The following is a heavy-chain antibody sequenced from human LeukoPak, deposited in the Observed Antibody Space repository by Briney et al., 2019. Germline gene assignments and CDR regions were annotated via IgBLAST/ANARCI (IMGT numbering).Heavy chain of an antibody. CDR2: INPNSGGT. CDR3: ARAGVYYGSGSYYKGDYWFDP. J-gene: IGHJ5*02. Sequence: ASVKVSCKASGYTFTGYYMHWVRQAPGQGLEWMGWINPNSGGTNYAQKFQGRVTMTRDTSISTAYMELSRLRSDDTAVYYCARAGVYYGSGSYYKGDYWFDPWGQGTLVTVSS. CDR1: GYTFTGYY. D-gene: IGHD3-10*01. V-gene: IGHV1-2*02.